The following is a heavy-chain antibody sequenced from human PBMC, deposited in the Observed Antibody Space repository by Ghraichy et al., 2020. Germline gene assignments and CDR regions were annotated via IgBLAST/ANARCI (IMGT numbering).Heavy chain of an antibody. D-gene: IGHD2-2*01. CDR2: ISGSGVNT. J-gene: IGHJ5*02. Sequence: GESLRLSCAASGFTFRNYAISWVRQAPGKGLEWVSAISGSGVNTYYADSVQGRFTISRDNSKNTLYLQMNSLRSEDTAVYYCARDVRSCTTSNCPNWFDPWGQGTLVTVSS. CDR3: ARDVRSCTTSNCPNWFDP. V-gene: IGHV3-23*01. CDR1: GFTFRNYA.